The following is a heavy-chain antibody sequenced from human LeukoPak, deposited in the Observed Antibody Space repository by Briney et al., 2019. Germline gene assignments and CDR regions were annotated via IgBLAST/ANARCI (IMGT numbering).Heavy chain of an antibody. J-gene: IGHJ6*03. Sequence: PSETLSLTCKVSGVSISNYYWTWIRQPPGKALEWIGYIFNTGSTNYNPSLKSRATISLGTSQNQVSLELKSVTAADTAVYYCARQSRYYYMDVWGRGTTVTVSS. CDR2: IFNTGST. CDR3: ARQSRYYYMDV. CDR1: GVSISNYY. V-gene: IGHV4-59*08.